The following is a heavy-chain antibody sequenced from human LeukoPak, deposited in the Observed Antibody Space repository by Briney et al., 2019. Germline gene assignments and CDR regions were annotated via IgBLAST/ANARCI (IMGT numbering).Heavy chain of an antibody. J-gene: IGHJ4*02. D-gene: IGHD3-22*01. V-gene: IGHV3-23*01. CDR1: GFTFTTYA. CDR2: ISNDAGST. CDR3: ARGGPVFYDSSGSTPEVY. Sequence: PGWSLRLSCAASGFTFTTYAMSWVRQAPGKGLEWVSSISNDAGSTYYADSVKGRFTISRDNYKNTLYLQMNSLRAEDTAVYYCARGGPVFYDSSGSTPEVYWGQGTLVTVSS.